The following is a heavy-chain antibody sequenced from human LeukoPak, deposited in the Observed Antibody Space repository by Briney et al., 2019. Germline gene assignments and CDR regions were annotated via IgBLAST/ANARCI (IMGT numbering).Heavy chain of an antibody. CDR1: TGSMNSYY. CDR2: IYTPGHA. J-gene: IGHJ4*02. CDR3: ARHGYTASHFFLDY. V-gene: IGHV4-4*07. Sequence: SQTLALTCTVSTGSMNSYYWVCVRQPAGRGLEEIGRIYTPGHADYDPSLPSRATMSVDTSQKQFSLNLKSVTAADTATYFCARHGYTASHFFLDYWSQGTTVTVSS. D-gene: IGHD5-18*01.